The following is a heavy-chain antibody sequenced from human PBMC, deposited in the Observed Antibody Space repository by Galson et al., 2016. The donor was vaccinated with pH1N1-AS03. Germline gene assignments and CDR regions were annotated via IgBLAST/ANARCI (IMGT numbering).Heavy chain of an antibody. CDR3: AKVPTFGVLIIQYYFDY. CDR1: GFTFSTYA. Sequence: SLRLSCAASGFTFSTYAMGWVRQAPGKGLEWVSALGGSGEITYYADSLKGRFTISRDNSKNTLYLQMSSLRAEDAAVYYCAKVPTFGVLIIQYYFDYWGQGALVTVSS. D-gene: IGHD3-3*01. CDR2: LGGSGEIT. V-gene: IGHV3-23*01. J-gene: IGHJ4*02.